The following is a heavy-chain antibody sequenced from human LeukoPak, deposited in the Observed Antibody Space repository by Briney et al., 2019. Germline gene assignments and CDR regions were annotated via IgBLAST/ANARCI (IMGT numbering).Heavy chain of an antibody. CDR1: GGTFSSYA. J-gene: IGHJ6*03. CDR3: ASSGLPGYSSSWAAYYYYYMDV. V-gene: IGHV1-69*05. D-gene: IGHD6-13*01. CDR2: IIPIFGTA. Sequence: GASVKVSCKASGGTFSSYAISWVRQAPGQGLDWMGGIIPIFGTANYAQKFQGRVTITTDESTSTAYMELSSLRSEDTAVYYCASSGLPGYSSSWAAYYYYYMDVWGKGTTVTVSS.